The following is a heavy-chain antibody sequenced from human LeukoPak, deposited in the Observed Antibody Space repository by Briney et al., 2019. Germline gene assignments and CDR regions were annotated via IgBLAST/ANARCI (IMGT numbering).Heavy chain of an antibody. Sequence: SETLSLTCTVSGGSISSYYWSWVRQPPGKGLEWIGYIYTSGSTNYNPSLKSRVTISVDTSKNQFSLKLSSVTAADTAVYYYARHQGGWNAFDYWGQGTLVTVSS. J-gene: IGHJ4*02. V-gene: IGHV4-4*09. CDR3: ARHQGGWNAFDY. D-gene: IGHD6-19*01. CDR1: GGSISSYY. CDR2: IYTSGST.